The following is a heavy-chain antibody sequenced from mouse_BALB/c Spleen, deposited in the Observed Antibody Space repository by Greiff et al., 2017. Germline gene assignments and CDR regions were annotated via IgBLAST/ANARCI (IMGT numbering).Heavy chain of an antibody. CDR3: ASGSSYFDY. J-gene: IGHJ2*01. CDR2: IDPENGDT. V-gene: IGHV14-4*02. CDR1: GFNIKDYY. Sequence: VQLQQSGAELVRSGASVKLSCTASGFNIKDYYMHWVKQRPEQGLEWIGWIDPENGDTEYAPKFQGKATMTADTSSNTAYLQLSSLTSEDTAVYYCASGSSYFDYWGQGTTLTVSS. D-gene: IGHD1-1*01.